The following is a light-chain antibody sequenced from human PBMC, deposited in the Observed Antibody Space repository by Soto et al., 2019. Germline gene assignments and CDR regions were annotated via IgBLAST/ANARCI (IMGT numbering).Light chain of an antibody. V-gene: IGLV7-43*01. CDR3: LVYYGGLVV. Sequence: QAVVTQEPSLTVSPGGTVTLTCASSTGAVTSGYYVNWFQQKPGQAPTALIFSTTNKHSWTPARFSGSLLGGKAALTLSGVQREDDADYSGLVYYGGLVVLGGGTKLTVL. CDR1: TGAVTSGYY. CDR2: STT. J-gene: IGLJ2*01.